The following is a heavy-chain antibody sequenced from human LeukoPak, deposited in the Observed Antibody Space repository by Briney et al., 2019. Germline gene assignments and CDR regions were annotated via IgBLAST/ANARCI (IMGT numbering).Heavy chain of an antibody. J-gene: IGHJ6*02. Sequence: ASVKVSCKAPGYTFTSYDINWVRQATGQGLEWMGWMNPNSGNTGYAQKFQSRVTMTRNTSISTAYMELSSLRSEDTAVYYCARSRYCSSTSCLHYYYYGMDVWGQGTTVTVSS. CDR2: MNPNSGNT. D-gene: IGHD2-2*01. CDR1: GYTFTSYD. V-gene: IGHV1-8*01. CDR3: ARSRYCSSTSCLHYYYYGMDV.